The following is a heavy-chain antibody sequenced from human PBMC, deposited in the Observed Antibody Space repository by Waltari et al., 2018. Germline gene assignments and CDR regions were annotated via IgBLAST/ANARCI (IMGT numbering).Heavy chain of an antibody. CDR1: GGSISSYY. Sequence: QVQLQESGPGLVKPSETLSLTCTVPGGSISSYYWSWIRQPPGKGLEWIGYIYYSGSTNYNPSLKSRVTISVDTSKNQFSLKLSSVTAADTAVYYCARDSGSYYDIWGQGTMVTVSS. CDR3: ARDSGSYYDI. D-gene: IGHD1-26*01. J-gene: IGHJ3*02. CDR2: IYYSGST. V-gene: IGHV4-59*01.